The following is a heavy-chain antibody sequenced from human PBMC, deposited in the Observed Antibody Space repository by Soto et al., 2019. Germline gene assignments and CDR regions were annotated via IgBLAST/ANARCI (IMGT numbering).Heavy chain of an antibody. V-gene: IGHV3-21*01. J-gene: IGHJ4*02. Sequence: EVQLVESGGGLVKPGGSLRLSCAASGFTFSSYSMNWVRQAPGKGLEWVSSISSSSSYIYYADSVKGRFTISRDNAKNSRYLQMNSLRAEDTAVYYCARDRPPSRTRGGYFDYWGQGTLVTVSS. D-gene: IGHD3-10*01. CDR3: ARDRPPSRTRGGYFDY. CDR2: ISSSSSYI. CDR1: GFTFSSYS.